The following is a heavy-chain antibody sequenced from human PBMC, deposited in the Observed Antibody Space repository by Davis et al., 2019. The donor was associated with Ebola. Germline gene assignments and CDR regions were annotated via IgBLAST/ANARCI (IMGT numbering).Heavy chain of an antibody. V-gene: IGHV3-23*01. D-gene: IGHD6-13*01. CDR1: GFTFSSYA. J-gene: IGHJ6*02. Sequence: GGSLRLSCAASGFTFSSYAMSWVRQAPGKGLEWVSAISGSGGSTYYADSVKGRFTISRDNSKNTLYLQMNSLRAEDTAVYYCARLNGIAAADNYYYYGMDVWGQGTTVTVSS. CDR2: ISGSGGST. CDR3: ARLNGIAAADNYYYYGMDV.